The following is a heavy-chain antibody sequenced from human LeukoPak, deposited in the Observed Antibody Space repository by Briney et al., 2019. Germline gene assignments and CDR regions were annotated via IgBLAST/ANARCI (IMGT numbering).Heavy chain of an antibody. CDR1: GFTFSSSA. V-gene: IGHV3-21*01. J-gene: IGHJ4*02. Sequence: GGSLRLSCAASGFTFSSSAMSWVRQVPGKGLEWVSSISSSSSYIYYADSVKGRFTISRDNAKNSLYLQMNSLRAEDTAVYYCARDLRELPPGISEYFDYWGQGTLVTVSS. CDR3: ARDLRELPPGISEYFDY. CDR2: ISSSSSYI. D-gene: IGHD1-26*01.